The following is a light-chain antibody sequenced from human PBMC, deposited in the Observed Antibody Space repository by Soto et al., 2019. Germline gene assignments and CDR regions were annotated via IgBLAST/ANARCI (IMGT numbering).Light chain of an antibody. CDR3: QQYGSSPRT. CDR2: GAS. CDR1: QSISSNY. J-gene: IGKJ2*01. V-gene: IGKV3-20*01. Sequence: ETVLTQSPGTLSLSPGERATLSCRASQSISSNYLAWYQQKPGQAPRLLIYGASSRATGIPDRFSGSGSGTDFPLTISRLEPEDFAVYYCQQYGSSPRTFGQGTKLEMK.